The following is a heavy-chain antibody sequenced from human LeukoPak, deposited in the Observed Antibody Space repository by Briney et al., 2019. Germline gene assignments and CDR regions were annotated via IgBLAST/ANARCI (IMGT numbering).Heavy chain of an antibody. CDR3: ARDRPSNWFDP. V-gene: IGHV4-30-2*01. Sequence: SQTLSLTCTVSGGSISSGGYYWSWIRQPPGKGLEWIGYIYHNGSTYYNPSLKSRVTISVDRSKNQFSLKLSSVTAADTAVYYCARDRPSNWFDPWGQGTLVTVSS. J-gene: IGHJ5*02. CDR2: IYHNGST. CDR1: GGSISSGGYY.